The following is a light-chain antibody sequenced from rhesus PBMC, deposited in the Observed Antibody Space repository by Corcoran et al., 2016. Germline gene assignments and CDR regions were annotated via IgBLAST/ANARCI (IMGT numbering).Light chain of an antibody. CDR1: SSDIGAYDS. Sequence: QSAPTQPPSVSGSPGQSVTISCTGTSSDIGAYDSVSWYQQHPGKAPRLMIYNVDNRPSGVSDRFSGSKSGNTASLTISGLQTEDEADYYCCSYTTSITFAFGSGTTLTVL. J-gene: IGLJ6*01. CDR3: CSYTTSITFA. CDR2: NVD. V-gene: IGLV2S7*01.